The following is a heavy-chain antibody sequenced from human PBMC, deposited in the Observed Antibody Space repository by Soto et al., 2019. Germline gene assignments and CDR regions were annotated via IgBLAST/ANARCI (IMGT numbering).Heavy chain of an antibody. V-gene: IGHV4-39*01. Sequence: QLQLQESGPGLVKPSETLSLTCTVSGGSISSSSYYWGWIRQPPGKGLEWIGSIYYSGSTYYNPSLKSRVTISVDTSKNQFSLKLSSVTAADTAVYYCARLEQQLWRDYYYGMDVWGQGTTVTVSS. CDR2: IYYSGST. J-gene: IGHJ6*02. D-gene: IGHD6-13*01. CDR3: ARLEQQLWRDYYYGMDV. CDR1: GGSISSSSYY.